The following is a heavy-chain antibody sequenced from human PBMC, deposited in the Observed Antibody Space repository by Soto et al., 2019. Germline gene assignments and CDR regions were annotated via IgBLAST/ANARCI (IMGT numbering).Heavy chain of an antibody. J-gene: IGHJ3*02. CDR3: ATWFRWDDAFDI. Sequence: AASVKVSCKVSGYTLTELSMHWVRQAPGKGLEWMGGFDPEDGETIYAQKFQGRVTMTEDTSTDTAYMELSSLRSEDTAVYYCATWFRWDDAFDIWGQGTMVTVSS. CDR1: GYTLTELS. D-gene: IGHD1-26*01. V-gene: IGHV1-24*01. CDR2: FDPEDGET.